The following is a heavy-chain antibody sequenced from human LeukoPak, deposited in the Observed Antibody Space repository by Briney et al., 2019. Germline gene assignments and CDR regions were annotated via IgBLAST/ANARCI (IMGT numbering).Heavy chain of an antibody. V-gene: IGHV3-11*04. CDR1: GFTFSDYY. Sequence: GRSLRLSCAASGFTFSDYYMSWIRQAPGKGLEWVSYISSSGSTIYYADSVKGRFTISRDNAKNSLYLQMNSLRAEDTAVYYCASSPGLYQNWFDPWGQGTLVTVSS. D-gene: IGHD3-16*02. CDR2: ISSSGSTI. J-gene: IGHJ5*02. CDR3: ASSPGLYQNWFDP.